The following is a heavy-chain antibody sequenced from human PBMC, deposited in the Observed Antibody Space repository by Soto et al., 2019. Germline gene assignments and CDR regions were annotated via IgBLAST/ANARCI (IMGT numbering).Heavy chain of an antibody. CDR1: GYSFTSYW. J-gene: IGHJ1*01. CDR2: IYPGDSDT. D-gene: IGHD3-22*01. CDR3: ARHGGEGEYYYDTARN. V-gene: IGHV5-51*01. Sequence: LGESLKISCKGSGYSFTSYWIGWVRQMPGKGLEWMGIIYPGDSDTRYSPSFQGQVTISADKSISTAYLQWSSLKASDTAMYYCARHGGEGEYYYDTARNWGQGTLVTVSS.